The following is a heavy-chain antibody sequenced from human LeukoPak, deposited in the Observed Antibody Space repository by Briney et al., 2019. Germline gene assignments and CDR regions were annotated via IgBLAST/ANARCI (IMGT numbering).Heavy chain of an antibody. Sequence: GGSLRLSCAASGFTFDDYAMHWVRQAPGKGLKWVSGISWNSGSIGYADSVKGRFTISRDNAKNSLYLQMNSLRAEDTALYYCAKDSRGGDYDSSGENFDYWGQGTLVTVSS. V-gene: IGHV3-9*01. CDR1: GFTFDDYA. CDR3: AKDSRGGDYDSSGENFDY. J-gene: IGHJ4*02. D-gene: IGHD3-22*01. CDR2: ISWNSGSI.